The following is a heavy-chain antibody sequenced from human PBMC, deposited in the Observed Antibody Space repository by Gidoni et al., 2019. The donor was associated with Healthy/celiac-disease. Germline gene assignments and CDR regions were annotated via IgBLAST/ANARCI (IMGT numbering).Heavy chain of an antibody. CDR3: ARGDCSGGSCYFGY. V-gene: IGHV4-30-4*01. D-gene: IGHD2-15*01. J-gene: IGHJ4*02. Sequence: QVQLQESGPGLVQPSQTLSLTCTVSGGSISSGDYYWSWISQPPGHGLEWIGYIYYSGSTYYNPSLKSRVTISVDTSKNQFSLKLSSVTAADTAVYYCARGDCSGGSCYFGYWGQGTLVTVSS. CDR1: GGSISSGDYY. CDR2: IYYSGST.